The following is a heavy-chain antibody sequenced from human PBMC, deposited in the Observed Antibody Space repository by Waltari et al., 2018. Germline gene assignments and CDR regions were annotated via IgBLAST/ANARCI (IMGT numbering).Heavy chain of an antibody. V-gene: IGHV4-39*07. J-gene: IGHJ4*02. CDR2: IYYSGST. CDR1: GAYFESSSHY. CDR3: ARTAYDHLTGYPTLDH. Sequence: QVQLQESGPGLVKPSETLSLTCSVSGAYFESSSHYWGWFRQPPGKGLEWIGSIYYSGSTYYNPSLKSRVNMSVDTANYQFSLKVTSVTAADTAIYYCARTAYDHLTGYPTLDHWGQGILVTVSS. D-gene: IGHD3-9*01.